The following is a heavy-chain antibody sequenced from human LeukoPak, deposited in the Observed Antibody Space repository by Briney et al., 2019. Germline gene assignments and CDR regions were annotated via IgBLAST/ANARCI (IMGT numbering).Heavy chain of an antibody. CDR3: ARQGDGIDRVGY. V-gene: IGHV4-59*08. J-gene: IGHJ4*02. Sequence: SETLSLTCTVSGGSISSYYWSWIRQPPGKGLEWIGYIYYSGSTNYNPSLKSRVTISVDTSKNQFSLKLSSVTAADTAVYYCARQGDGIDRVGYWGQGTLVTVSS. CDR1: GGSISSYY. CDR2: IYYSGST. D-gene: IGHD5-24*01.